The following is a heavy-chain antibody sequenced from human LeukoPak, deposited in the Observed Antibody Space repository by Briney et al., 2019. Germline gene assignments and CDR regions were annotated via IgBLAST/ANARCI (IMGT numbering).Heavy chain of an antibody. J-gene: IGHJ4*02. Sequence: GKSLRLSCVASGFTFSSYAMHWVRQAPGQGLEWVAVISYDGSNKFYVDSVKGRFTISRDNSKNTLYLQMNSLRGDDTAVYYCAKAHLTYQYDSEGYGFQDYWGQGTLVTVSS. CDR3: AKAHLTYQYDSEGYGFQDY. D-gene: IGHD3-22*01. V-gene: IGHV3-30*04. CDR1: GFTFSSYA. CDR2: ISYDGSNK.